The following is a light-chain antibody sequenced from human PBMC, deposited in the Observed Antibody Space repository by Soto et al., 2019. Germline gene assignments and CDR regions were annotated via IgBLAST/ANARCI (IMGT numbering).Light chain of an antibody. Sequence: QSALTQPPSASGSPGQSVTISCTGTSSDVGGYNYVSWYQQHPGKAPELMIYEVSKRPSGVPDRFSGSKFGNTASLTVSGLQAEDEADYYCSTYAGSNNHVVFGGGTKLTVL. CDR1: SSDVGGYNY. J-gene: IGLJ2*01. CDR3: STYAGSNNHVV. CDR2: EVS. V-gene: IGLV2-8*01.